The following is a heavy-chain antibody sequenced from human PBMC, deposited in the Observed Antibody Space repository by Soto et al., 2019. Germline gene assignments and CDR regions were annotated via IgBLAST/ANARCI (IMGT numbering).Heavy chain of an antibody. Sequence: ASVKVSCKGSGGTFSIYTISWARQAPGQGLEWMGRMNPNSGNTGYAQKFQGRVTMTRNTSISTAYMELSSLRSEDTAVYYCARGPYCSGGSCYSDYWGQGTLVTVSS. J-gene: IGHJ4*02. V-gene: IGHV1-8*02. D-gene: IGHD2-15*01. CDR2: MNPNSGNT. CDR3: ARGPYCSGGSCYSDY. CDR1: GGTFSIYT.